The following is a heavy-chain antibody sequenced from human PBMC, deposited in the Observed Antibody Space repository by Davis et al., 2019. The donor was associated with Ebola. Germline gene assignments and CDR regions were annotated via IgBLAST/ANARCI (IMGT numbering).Heavy chain of an antibody. CDR2: AITYFTSA. V-gene: IGHV1-69*13. CDR3: ARWVVAAGKGFDY. D-gene: IGHD6-13*01. Sequence: SVQVSCKASGGTFSRHTINWVRQAPGQGLEWMGGAITYFTSAHYAQKFQGRVTITADESTGTAYMELSSLRSEDTAVYYCARWVVAAGKGFDYWGQGTLVTVSS. CDR1: GGTFSRHT. J-gene: IGHJ4*02.